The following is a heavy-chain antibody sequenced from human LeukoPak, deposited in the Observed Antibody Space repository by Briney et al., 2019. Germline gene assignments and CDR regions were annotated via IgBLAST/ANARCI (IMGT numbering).Heavy chain of an antibody. J-gene: IGHJ4*02. CDR2: INHSGST. V-gene: IGHV4-34*01. D-gene: IGHD5/OR15-5a*01. CDR3: SREGSFYDYYGTTSDFDY. CDR1: GGSFSGYY. Sequence: PSETLSLTCAVYGGSFSGYYWSWIRQPPGKGLEWIGEINHSGSTNYNPSLRSRVTISVDKSKNQFSLRLNSVTAADTAVYYCSREGSFYDYYGTTSDFDYWGQGTLVTVSS.